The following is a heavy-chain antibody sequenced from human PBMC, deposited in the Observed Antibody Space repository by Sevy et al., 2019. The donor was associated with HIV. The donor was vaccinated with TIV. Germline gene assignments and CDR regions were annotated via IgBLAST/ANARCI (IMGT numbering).Heavy chain of an antibody. J-gene: IGHJ4*02. CDR3: ARARLFSRSAVGFDY. CDR1: GCTFSSYS. CDR2: ISSSSSYI. Sequence: GGSLRLSCAASGCTFSSYSMNWVRRAPGKGLEWVSSISSSSSYIYYADSVKGRFTISRDNAKNSLYLQMNSLRAEDTAVYYYARARLFSRSAVGFDYWGQGTLVTVSS. V-gene: IGHV3-21*01. D-gene: IGHD3-10*01.